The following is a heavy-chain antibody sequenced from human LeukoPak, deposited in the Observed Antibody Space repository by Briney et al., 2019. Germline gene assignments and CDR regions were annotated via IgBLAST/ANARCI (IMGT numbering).Heavy chain of an antibody. CDR2: MNPKSGDT. CDR1: GYIFIDYE. CDR3: ARGRYMDV. J-gene: IGHJ6*03. V-gene: IGHV1-8*02. Sequence: ASVKVSCXASGYIFIDYEINWVRRAPGQGLEWMGWMNPKSGDTGYEQKFQGRVTITRDSSISTVYMELSSLGSEDTALYYCARGRYMDVWGKGTMVTVSS.